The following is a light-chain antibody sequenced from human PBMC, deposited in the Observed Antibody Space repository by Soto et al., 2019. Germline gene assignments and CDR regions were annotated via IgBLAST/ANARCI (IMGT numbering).Light chain of an antibody. CDR1: SSNIGNNY. CDR3: AAWDDSLSGVV. V-gene: IGLV1-47*01. J-gene: IGLJ2*01. CDR2: RNN. Sequence: QSALTQPPSASGTPGQRVTISCSGSSSNIGNNYVSWYQQLPGTAPKLLIYRNNQRPSGVPDRFSGSKSGTSASLAISGLRSEDEADYYCAAWDDSLSGVVFGGGTKVTVL.